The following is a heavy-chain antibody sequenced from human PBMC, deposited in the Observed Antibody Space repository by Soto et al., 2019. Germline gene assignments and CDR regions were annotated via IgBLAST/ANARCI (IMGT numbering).Heavy chain of an antibody. Sequence: GGSPRLSCASSGFTFRNIWMSWVRRSPEKGPEWVASISPDGGEIYYVDSVKGRFTISRDNTRNSLYLQMNSLRAEDTAVYYCAKGPRWGQGTLVTVSS. CDR2: ISPDGGEI. CDR1: GFTFRNIW. J-gene: IGHJ4*02. CDR3: AKGPR. V-gene: IGHV3-7*01.